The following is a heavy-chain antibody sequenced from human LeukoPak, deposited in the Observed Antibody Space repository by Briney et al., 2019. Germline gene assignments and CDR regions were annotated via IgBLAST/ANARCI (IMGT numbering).Heavy chain of an antibody. CDR2: IYYSGST. Sequence: PSETLSLTCTVSGCSISSSSYYWGWIRQPPGKGLEWIGSIYYSGSTYYNPSLKSRVTISVDTSKNQFSLKLSSVTAADTAVYYCARDMYYYGSGIDYYYMDVWGKGTTVTVSS. D-gene: IGHD3-10*01. CDR3: ARDMYYYGSGIDYYYMDV. J-gene: IGHJ6*03. V-gene: IGHV4-39*07. CDR1: GCSISSSSYY.